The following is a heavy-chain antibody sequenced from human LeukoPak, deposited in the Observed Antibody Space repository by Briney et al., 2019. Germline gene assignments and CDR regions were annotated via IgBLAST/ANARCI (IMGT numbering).Heavy chain of an antibody. CDR3: ARQDDSSGYDY. Sequence: GESLKISCKGSGYRFTSYWIGWVRQMPGKGLEWMGIIYPDDSDTKYSPSFQGQVTISVDKSISTAYLQWSSLKASDTAMYYCARQDDSSGYDYWGQGTLVTVSS. V-gene: IGHV5-51*01. J-gene: IGHJ4*02. D-gene: IGHD3-22*01. CDR1: GYRFTSYW. CDR2: IYPDDSDT.